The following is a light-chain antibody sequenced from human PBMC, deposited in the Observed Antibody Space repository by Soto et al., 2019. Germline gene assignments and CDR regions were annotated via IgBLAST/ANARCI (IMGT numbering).Light chain of an antibody. CDR3: QQRSNWPPEVT. CDR2: DAS. CDR1: QSVGSS. Sequence: EIVLTQSPDTLSLSPGERATLSCRASQSVGSSLGWYQQKPGQAPRLLIYDASKRATGIPARFSGSGSGTDFTLNISSPEPEDFAVYYCQQRSNWPPEVTFGPGTKVDIK. V-gene: IGKV3-11*01. J-gene: IGKJ3*01.